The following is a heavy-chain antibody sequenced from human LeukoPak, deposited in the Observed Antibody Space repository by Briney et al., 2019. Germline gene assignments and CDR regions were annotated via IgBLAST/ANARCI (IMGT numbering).Heavy chain of an antibody. Sequence: GRSLRLSCAASGFTFSSYGMHWVRQAPGKGLEWVAVILYDGSNKYYADSVKGRFTISRDNSKNTLYLQMNSLRAEDTAVYYCAKSSLSKFGELLFYYYYGMDVWGQGTTVTVSS. J-gene: IGHJ6*02. V-gene: IGHV3-30*18. D-gene: IGHD3-10*01. CDR3: AKSSLSKFGELLFYYYYGMDV. CDR1: GFTFSSYG. CDR2: ILYDGSNK.